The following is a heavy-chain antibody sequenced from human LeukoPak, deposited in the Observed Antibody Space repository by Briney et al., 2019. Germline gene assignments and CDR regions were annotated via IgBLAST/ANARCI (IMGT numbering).Heavy chain of an antibody. J-gene: IGHJ4*02. CDR1: GRSISSNY. CDR3: ARGVTFDYGGNSSPFDY. Sequence: SETLSLTCTVSGRSISSNYWSWIRQPPGKGLEWIGFIYHSGSTNYNPSLKSRVAISIDTSTNQFVLKLNSVTAADTAVYYCARGVTFDYGGNSSPFDYWGQGTLVTVSS. CDR2: IYHSGST. D-gene: IGHD4-23*01. V-gene: IGHV4-59*01.